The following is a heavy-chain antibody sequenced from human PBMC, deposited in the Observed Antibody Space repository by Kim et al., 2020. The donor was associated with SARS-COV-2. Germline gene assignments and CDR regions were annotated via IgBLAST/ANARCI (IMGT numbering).Heavy chain of an antibody. CDR3: ARNLAFRPLDY. Sequence: DYAVPLKSRITINPDTSKNQFSLQLNSVTPEDTAVYYCARNLAFRPLDYWGQGTLVTVSS. J-gene: IGHJ4*02. D-gene: IGHD3-3*02. V-gene: IGHV6-1*01.